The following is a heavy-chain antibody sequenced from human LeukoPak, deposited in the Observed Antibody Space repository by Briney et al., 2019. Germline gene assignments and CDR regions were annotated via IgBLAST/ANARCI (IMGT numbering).Heavy chain of an antibody. CDR3: ARGGYYGSGNDFRFDP. V-gene: IGHV4-39*07. CDR1: GGSISSSSYY. CDR2: IYYSGST. D-gene: IGHD3-10*01. J-gene: IGHJ5*02. Sequence: SETLSLTCTVSGGSISSSSYYWGWIRQPPGKGLEWIGYIYYSGSTYYNPSLKSRVTISVDTSKNQFSLKLSSVTAADTAVYYCARGGYYGSGNDFRFDPWGQGTLVTVSS.